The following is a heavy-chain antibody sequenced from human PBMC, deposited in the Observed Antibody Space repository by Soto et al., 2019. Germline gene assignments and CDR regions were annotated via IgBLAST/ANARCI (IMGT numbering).Heavy chain of an antibody. D-gene: IGHD3-10*01. CDR2: IWYDGSNK. V-gene: IGHV3-33*01. J-gene: IGHJ3*02. CDR3: ARYYYGSGSYLGAFDI. CDR1: GFTFSSYG. Sequence: GSLRLSCAASGFTFSSYGMHWVRQAPGKGLEWVAVIWYDGSNKYYADSVKGRFTISRDNSKNTLYLQMNSLRAEDTAVYYCARYYYGSGSYLGAFDIWGQGTIVTVSS.